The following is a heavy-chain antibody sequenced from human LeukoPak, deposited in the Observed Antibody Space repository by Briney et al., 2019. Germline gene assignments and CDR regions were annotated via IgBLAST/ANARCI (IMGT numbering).Heavy chain of an antibody. D-gene: IGHD3-22*01. V-gene: IGHV4-34*01. Sequence: SETLSLTCAVYGGSFSGYYWSWIRQPPGKGLEWIGEINHSGSTNYNPSLKSRVTISVDTSKNQFSLKLSSVTAADTAVSYCARGSTYYYDSSGYYLPDDAFDIWGQGTMVTVSS. CDR2: INHSGST. CDR1: GGSFSGYY. CDR3: ARGSTYYYDSSGYYLPDDAFDI. J-gene: IGHJ3*02.